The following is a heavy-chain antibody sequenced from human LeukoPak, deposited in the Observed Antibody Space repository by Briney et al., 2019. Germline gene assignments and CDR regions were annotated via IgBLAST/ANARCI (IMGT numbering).Heavy chain of an antibody. J-gene: IGHJ3*02. CDR3: ARSYTARAFDI. D-gene: IGHD5-18*01. Sequence: PSETLSLTCTVSGGSISSGSYYWSWIRQPAGKGLEWIGRIYTSGSTNYNPSLKSRVTISVDTSKNQFSLKLSSVTAADTAVYYCARSYTARAFDIWGQGTMVTVSS. V-gene: IGHV4-61*02. CDR2: IYTSGST. CDR1: GGSISSGSYY.